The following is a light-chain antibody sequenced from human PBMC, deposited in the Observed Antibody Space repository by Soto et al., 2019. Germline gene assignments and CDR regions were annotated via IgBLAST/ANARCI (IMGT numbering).Light chain of an antibody. Sequence: QSALTQPASVSGSPGQSITISCTGTSSDVGGYNYVSWYQQHPGKAPKLMIYEVSNRPSGVSNRFSGSKSGNTASLTISGLRAEDEADYYCSSYTSSSTLVCGTGTKVTVL. J-gene: IGLJ1*01. CDR1: SSDVGGYNY. CDR2: EVS. CDR3: SSYTSSSTLV. V-gene: IGLV2-14*01.